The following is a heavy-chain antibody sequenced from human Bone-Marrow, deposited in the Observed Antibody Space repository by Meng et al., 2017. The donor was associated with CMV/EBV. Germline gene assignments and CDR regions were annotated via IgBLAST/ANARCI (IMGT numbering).Heavy chain of an antibody. CDR3: ARGPPTAEWELLAIFLL. Sequence: GECLKISCAASGSNFSSYWMHWVRQAPGKGLVWVLRINSDGSSTSYTDSVKGRFTISRDNAKNTLYLQMNSPRAEDTAVYHCARGPPTAEWELLAIFLLWGQGTLVTVSS. D-gene: IGHD1-26*01. V-gene: IGHV3-74*01. J-gene: IGHJ4*02. CDR1: GSNFSSYW. CDR2: INSDGSST.